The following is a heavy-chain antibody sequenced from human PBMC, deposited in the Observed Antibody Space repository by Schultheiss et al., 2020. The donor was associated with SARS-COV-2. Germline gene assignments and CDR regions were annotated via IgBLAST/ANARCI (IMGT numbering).Heavy chain of an antibody. D-gene: IGHD3-9*01. CDR3: ARGFNDIFRWFDP. Sequence: GGSLRLSCAASGFTFSSYWMHWVRQAPGKGLVWVSAISGSGGSTYYADSVKGRFTISRDNSKNTLYLQMNSLRAEDTAVYYCARGFNDIFRWFDPWGQGTLVTVSS. CDR2: ISGSGGST. J-gene: IGHJ5*02. V-gene: IGHV3-23*01. CDR1: GFTFSSYW.